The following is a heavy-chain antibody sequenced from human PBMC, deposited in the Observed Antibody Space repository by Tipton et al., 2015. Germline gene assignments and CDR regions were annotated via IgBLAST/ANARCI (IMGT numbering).Heavy chain of an antibody. J-gene: IGHJ2*01. Sequence: TLSLTCDVSGYSISSGYYWSWIRQPPGKGLEWIGSFFHSGNTFHNPSLRSRVIISVDTSKNQISLTVTSVTPEDTAVYYCARDLWVSGSYYWFFDLWGRGTLVTVSS. CDR3: ARDLWVSGSYYWFFDL. V-gene: IGHV4-38-2*02. CDR2: FFHSGNT. D-gene: IGHD1-26*01. CDR1: GYSISSGYY.